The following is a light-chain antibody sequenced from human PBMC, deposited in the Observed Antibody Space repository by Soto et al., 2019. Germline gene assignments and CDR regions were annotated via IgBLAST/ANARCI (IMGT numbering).Light chain of an antibody. CDR1: QSISGY. Sequence: DIQMTHSPSSLSASVGDRVTITCRASQSISGYLNWYQQKPGKAPNLLIFAASSLQSGVPSRFSGSGSGTDFTLTISSLQPEDFATYYCQQSYITPLTFGGGTKVDIK. CDR2: AAS. V-gene: IGKV1-39*01. J-gene: IGKJ4*01. CDR3: QQSYITPLT.